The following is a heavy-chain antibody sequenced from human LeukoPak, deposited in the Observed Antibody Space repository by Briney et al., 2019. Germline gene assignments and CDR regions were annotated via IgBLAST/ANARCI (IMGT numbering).Heavy chain of an antibody. J-gene: IGHJ4*02. V-gene: IGHV4-31*03. CDR2: IYASGTT. CDR1: VDSVSSGKYY. D-gene: IGHD3-3*02. Sequence: PSQTLSLTCTVSVDSVSSGKYYWSWIRQRPGEGLEWIGYIYASGTTYYNPSLKSRVTISIDTSKNHFSLNLNAVTVADTAVYYCARYPIFTQMIYWGQGTLVTVSS. CDR3: ARYPIFTQMIY.